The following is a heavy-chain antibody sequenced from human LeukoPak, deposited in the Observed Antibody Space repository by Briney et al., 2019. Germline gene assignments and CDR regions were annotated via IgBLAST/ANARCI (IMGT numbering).Heavy chain of an antibody. Sequence: SETLSLTCTVSGGSISTSNYYWGWIRQPPGKGLEWIGRIYTSGSTNYNPSLKSRVTISVDTSTNQFPLKLSSVTAADTAVYYCAGAYCSGGSCYVWVFDYWGQGTLVTVSS. CDR2: IYTSGST. D-gene: IGHD2-15*01. J-gene: IGHJ4*02. CDR3: AGAYCSGGSCYVWVFDY. CDR1: GGSISTSNYY. V-gene: IGHV4-39*06.